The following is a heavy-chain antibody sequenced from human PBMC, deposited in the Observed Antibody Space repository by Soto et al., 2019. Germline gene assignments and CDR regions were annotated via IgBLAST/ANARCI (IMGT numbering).Heavy chain of an antibody. V-gene: IGHV1-24*01. CDR3: AGATYYYYGMDV. J-gene: IGHJ6*02. Sequence: ASVKVSCKVSGYTLTELSMHWVRQAPGKGLEWMGGFDPEDGETIYAQKFQGRVTMTRNTSISTAYMELSSLRAEDTAVYYCAGATYYYYGMDVWGQGTTVTVSS. CDR1: GYTLTELS. D-gene: IGHD2-15*01. CDR2: FDPEDGET.